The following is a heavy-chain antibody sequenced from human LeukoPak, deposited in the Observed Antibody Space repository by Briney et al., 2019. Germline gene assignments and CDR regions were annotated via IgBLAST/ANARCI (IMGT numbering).Heavy chain of an antibody. Sequence: GGSLRLSCAASGFTFTNYAMHWVRQAPGKGLEWVAVISYDGSYKDYADSVKGRFTISRDNSKNTLYLQMSSLRLEDTAVYYCARGARKGDDYGGFFDYWGQGTLVPISS. CDR2: ISYDGSYK. V-gene: IGHV3-30*04. CDR1: GFTFTNYA. J-gene: IGHJ4*02. D-gene: IGHD4-23*01. CDR3: ARGARKGDDYGGFFDY.